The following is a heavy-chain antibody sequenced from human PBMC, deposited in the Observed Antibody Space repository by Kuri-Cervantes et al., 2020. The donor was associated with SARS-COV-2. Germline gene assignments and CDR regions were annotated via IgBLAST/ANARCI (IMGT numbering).Heavy chain of an antibody. CDR1: GFTFDDYG. D-gene: IGHD1-26*01. V-gene: IGHV4-59*01. CDR2: IYSSGST. J-gene: IGHJ4*02. CDR3: ARVGGGTYYSMAGDY. Sequence: GSLRLSCAASGFTFDDYGMSWIRQPPGKGLEWIGSIYSSGSTDYNPSHQSRVTKSVDTSTNHFSLRLTSVTAADTAVYYCARVGGGTYYSMAGDYWGQGTLVTVSS.